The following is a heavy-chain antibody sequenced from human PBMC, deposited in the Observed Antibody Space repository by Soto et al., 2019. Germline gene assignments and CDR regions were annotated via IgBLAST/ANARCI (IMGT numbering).Heavy chain of an antibody. CDR1: GGSISSGSYY. D-gene: IGHD2-2*01. CDR2: IYYSGST. J-gene: IGHJ4*02. V-gene: IGHV4-39*01. CDR3: ARLLGVVVPAAPL. Sequence: PSETLSLTCTVSGGSISSGSYYWGWIRQPPGKGLEWIGSIYYSGSTYYNPSLKSRVTISVDTSKNQFSLKLSSVTAADTAVYYCARLLGVVVPAAPLWGQGTLVTVSS.